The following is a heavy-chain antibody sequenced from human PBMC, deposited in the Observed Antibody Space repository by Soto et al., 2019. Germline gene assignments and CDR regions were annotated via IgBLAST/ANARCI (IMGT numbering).Heavy chain of an antibody. CDR3: ARVRRGFNRESWSYWYNGMDV. V-gene: IGHV4-34*02. CDR1: GGSFNDYY. Sequence: QVQLQQWGAGLLKPSETLSLTCAVNGGSFNDYYWAWIRQPPGKGLEWIGEIYHSGNTYYNPSLESRAIMPVDTSKKQFSLRLNSVTAADTAMYYCARVRRGFNRESWSYWYNGMDVWGQGTTVTVS. J-gene: IGHJ6*02. D-gene: IGHD3-16*01. CDR2: IYHSGNT.